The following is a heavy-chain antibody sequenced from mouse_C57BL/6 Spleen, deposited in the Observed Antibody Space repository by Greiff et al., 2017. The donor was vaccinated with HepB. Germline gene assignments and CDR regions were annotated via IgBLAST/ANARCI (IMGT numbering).Heavy chain of an antibody. CDR3: ARGDYGSSLDY. J-gene: IGHJ2*01. CDR2: IDPSDSET. D-gene: IGHD1-1*01. V-gene: IGHV1-52*01. CDR1: GYTFTSYW. Sequence: QVQLQQPGAELVRPGSSVKLSCKASGYTFTSYWMHWVKQRPIQGLEWIGNIDPSDSETPYNQKFKDKATLTVDKSSSTAYMQLSSLTSEDSAVYYCARGDYGSSLDYWGQGTTLTVSS.